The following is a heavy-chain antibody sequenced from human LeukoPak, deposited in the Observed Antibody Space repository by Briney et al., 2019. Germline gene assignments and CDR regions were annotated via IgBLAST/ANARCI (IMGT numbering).Heavy chain of an antibody. CDR1: DDSITMYY. V-gene: IGHV4-59*01. CDR2: VDHTDRT. D-gene: IGHD1-14*01. Sequence: SETLSLTCSVSDDSITMYYWTWIRQPPGKGLEWIGYVDHTDRTNFNPSLKSRVTISVDTSKNQFSLKLSSVTAADTAVYYCARGSNIRTFDYWGQGTLVTVSS. CDR3: ARGSNIRTFDY. J-gene: IGHJ4*02.